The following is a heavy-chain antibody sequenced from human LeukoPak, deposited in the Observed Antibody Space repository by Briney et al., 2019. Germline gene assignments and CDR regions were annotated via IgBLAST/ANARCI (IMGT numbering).Heavy chain of an antibody. CDR1: GFTFSSYA. Sequence: GGSLRLSCAASGFTFSSYAMSWVRQAPGKGLEWVSDINGSGGTTYYADSVKGRFTISRDNAKNSLYLQMNSLRAEDTAVYYCAELGITMIGGVWGKGTTVTISS. V-gene: IGHV3-23*01. D-gene: IGHD3-10*02. CDR3: AELGITMIGGV. CDR2: INGSGGTT. J-gene: IGHJ6*04.